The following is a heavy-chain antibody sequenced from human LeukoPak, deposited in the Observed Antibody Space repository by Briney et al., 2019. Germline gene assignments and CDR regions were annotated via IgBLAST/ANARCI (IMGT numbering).Heavy chain of an antibody. D-gene: IGHD2-2*01. CDR2: ISGSGGST. J-gene: IGHJ5*02. V-gene: IGHV3-23*01. Sequence: GASLRLSCAASGFTFSSYAMSWVRQAPGKGLEWVSAISGSGGSTYYADSVKGRFTISRDNSKNTLYLQMNSLRAEDTAVYYCAKGPDCSSTSCYGNWFDPWGQGTLVTVSS. CDR1: GFTFSSYA. CDR3: AKGPDCSSTSCYGNWFDP.